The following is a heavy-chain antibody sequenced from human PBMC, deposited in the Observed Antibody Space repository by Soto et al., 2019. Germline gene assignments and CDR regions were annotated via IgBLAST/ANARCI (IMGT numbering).Heavy chain of an antibody. D-gene: IGHD4-17*01. V-gene: IGHV2-5*02. CDR3: THRDGRTVPVDC. CDR1: GFSLTTSGVG. J-gene: IGHJ4*02. Sequence: QITLKESGPTLVKPTQTLTLTCTFSGFSLTTSGVGVGWIRQPPGKALEWLALIYWDGDKRYSPSLKNRLTITRDTSKNQVVLTLTNVDPVDTATYYCTHRDGRTVPVDCWGQGALVTVSS. CDR2: IYWDGDK.